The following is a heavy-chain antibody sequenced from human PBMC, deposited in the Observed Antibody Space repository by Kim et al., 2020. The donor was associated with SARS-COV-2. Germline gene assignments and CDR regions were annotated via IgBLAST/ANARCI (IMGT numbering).Heavy chain of an antibody. V-gene: IGHV1-8*01. J-gene: IGHJ6*02. Sequence: AQKFQGRVTMTRNTSISTAYMELSSLRSEDTAVYYCARGGYSYGSYGMDVWGQGTTVTVSS. CDR3: ARGGYSYGSYGMDV. D-gene: IGHD5-18*01.